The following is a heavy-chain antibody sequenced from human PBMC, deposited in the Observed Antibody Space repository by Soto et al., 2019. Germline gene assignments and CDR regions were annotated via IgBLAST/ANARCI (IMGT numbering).Heavy chain of an antibody. Sequence: SETLSLTCAVYGGSFSGYYWSWIRQPPGKGLEWFGEINHGVSTNYNPSLKSRVTISVDTSKNQFSLKLSSVTAADTAVYYCARRANYDFWSGYYSQDNWFDPWGQGTLVTVSS. CDR1: GGSFSGYY. V-gene: IGHV4-34*01. J-gene: IGHJ5*02. CDR2: INHGVST. CDR3: ARRANYDFWSGYYSQDNWFDP. D-gene: IGHD3-3*01.